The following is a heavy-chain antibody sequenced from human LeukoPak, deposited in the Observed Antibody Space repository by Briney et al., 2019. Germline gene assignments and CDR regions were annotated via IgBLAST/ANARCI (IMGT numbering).Heavy chain of an antibody. V-gene: IGHV1-8*02. CDR3: ARGSRGIAARRFDAFDI. D-gene: IGHD6-6*01. CDR2: MNPNSGNT. Sequence: GASVKVSCKASGGTFSSYDINWVRQATGQGLEWMGWMNPNSGNTGYAQKFQGRVTMTRNTSISTAYMELSSLRSEDTAVYYCARGSRGIAARRFDAFDIWGQGTMVTVSS. CDR1: GGTFSSYD. J-gene: IGHJ3*02.